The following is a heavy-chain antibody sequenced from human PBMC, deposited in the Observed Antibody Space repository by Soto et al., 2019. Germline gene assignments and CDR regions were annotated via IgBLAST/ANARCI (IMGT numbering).Heavy chain of an antibody. Sequence: PXGSLEICCAASGFNFNMYAIHGVRQAPGKGLEWVAVISSDGGDKYHADSVKGRFTVSRDNSKNTVYLQMNSLRAEDTAVYYCARDSDMGAAGYYFDYWGQGTLVTVSS. CDR2: ISSDGGDK. CDR1: GFNFNMYA. CDR3: ARDSDMGAAGYYFDY. J-gene: IGHJ4*02. D-gene: IGHD6-13*01. V-gene: IGHV3-30-3*01.